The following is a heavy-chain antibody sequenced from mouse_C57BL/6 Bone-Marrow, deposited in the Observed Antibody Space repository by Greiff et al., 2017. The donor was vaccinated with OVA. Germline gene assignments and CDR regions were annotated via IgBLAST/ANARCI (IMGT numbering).Heavy chain of an antibody. J-gene: IGHJ2*01. Sequence: QVQLKESGAELVRPGASVTLSCKASGYTFPDYEMHWVKQTPVHGLEWIGAIDPETGGTAYNQKFKGKAILTADKSSSTAYMELRSLTSEDSAVYYCTRPYSNYEADYWGQGTTLTVSS. V-gene: IGHV1-15*01. CDR2: IDPETGGT. CDR3: TRPYSNYEADY. CDR1: GYTFPDYE. D-gene: IGHD2-5*01.